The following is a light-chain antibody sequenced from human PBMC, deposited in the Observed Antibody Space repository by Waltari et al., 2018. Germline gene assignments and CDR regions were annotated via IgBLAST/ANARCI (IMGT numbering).Light chain of an antibody. CDR1: QSVSSN. V-gene: IGKV3-15*01. CDR2: GAS. Sequence: EIVMTQSPATLSVSPGERATLPCRARQSVSSNLAWYQQKPGQAPRLLIYGASTRATGIPARFSGSGSGTEFTLTISSLQSEDFAVYYRQQYNNWPPYTFGQGTKLEIK. CDR3: QQYNNWPPYT. J-gene: IGKJ2*01.